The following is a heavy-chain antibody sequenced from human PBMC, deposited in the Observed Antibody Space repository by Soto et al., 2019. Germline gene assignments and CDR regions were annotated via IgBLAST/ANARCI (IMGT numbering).Heavy chain of an antibody. V-gene: IGHV4-34*01. CDR2: INHSGST. CDR1: GGSFSGYY. CDR3: ARSLSSSSGYFDP. Sequence: SETLSLTCAVYGGSFSGYYWSWIRQPPGKGLEWIGEINHSGSTNYNPSLKSRPFISLDTSKSQFFLRLTSVTAADTAMYYCARSLSSSSGYFDPWGQGTLVTVSS. J-gene: IGHJ5*02. D-gene: IGHD6-6*01.